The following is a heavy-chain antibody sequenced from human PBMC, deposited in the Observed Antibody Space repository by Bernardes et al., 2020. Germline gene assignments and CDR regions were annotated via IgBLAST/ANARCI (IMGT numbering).Heavy chain of an antibody. D-gene: IGHD4-17*01. CDR2: VYHSGST. V-gene: IGHV4-39*01. CDR1: GGSISSTSYY. J-gene: IGHJ5*02. Sequence: SETLSLTCTVSGGSISSTSYYWGWIRQRPGKGLEWIGIVYHSGSTFCNPSLKSRVTLSVDTSKNQFSLNLSSVTAADTAVYYCARRRYGDYEWFDPWGQGTLVTVSS. CDR3: ARRRYGDYEWFDP.